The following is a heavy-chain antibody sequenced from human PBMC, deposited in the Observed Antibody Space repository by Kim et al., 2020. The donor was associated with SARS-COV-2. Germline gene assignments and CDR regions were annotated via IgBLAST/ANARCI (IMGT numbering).Heavy chain of an antibody. V-gene: IGHV3-30*18. CDR3: AKDLWQQLVRSAFDI. CDR2: ISYDGSNK. CDR1: GFTFSSYG. D-gene: IGHD6-13*01. J-gene: IGHJ3*02. Sequence: GGSLRLSCAASGFTFSSYGMHWVRQAPGKGLEWVAVISYDGSNKYYADSVKGRFTISRDKSKNTLYLQMNSLRAEDTAVYYCAKDLWQQLVRSAFDIWG.